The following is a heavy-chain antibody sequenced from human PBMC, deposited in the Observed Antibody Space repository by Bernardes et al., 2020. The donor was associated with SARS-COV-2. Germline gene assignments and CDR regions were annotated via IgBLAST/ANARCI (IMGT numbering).Heavy chain of an antibody. CDR3: AKAGAIFWFGEGLTVMDV. CDR2: ISYDGSKK. Sequence: GGSLRLSCAASGFTFNNFGMHWVRQAPGKGLEWVAVISYDGSKKYYADSVKGRLTISRDSSKNTLYLQMNSLRAEDTAVYYCAKAGAIFWFGEGLTVMDVWGQGTPVSVSS. J-gene: IGHJ6*02. D-gene: IGHD3-10*01. V-gene: IGHV3-30*18. CDR1: GFTFNNFG.